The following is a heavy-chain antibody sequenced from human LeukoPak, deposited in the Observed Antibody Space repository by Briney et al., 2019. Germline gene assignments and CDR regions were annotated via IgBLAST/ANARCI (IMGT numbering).Heavy chain of an antibody. CDR3: ARDGNGSRAFDY. Sequence: SETLSLTCTVSGGSISSYYWSWIRQPAGKGLEWIGRIYTSGSTNYNPALKSRVTISVDKSNNQFSLNLTSVTAADTAVYYCARDGNGSRAFDYWGQGTLITVFS. CDR2: IYTSGST. V-gene: IGHV4-4*07. D-gene: IGHD2-15*01. J-gene: IGHJ4*02. CDR1: GGSISSYY.